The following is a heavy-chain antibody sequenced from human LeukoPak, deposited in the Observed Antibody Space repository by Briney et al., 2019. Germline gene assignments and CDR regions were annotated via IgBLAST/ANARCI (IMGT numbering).Heavy chain of an antibody. D-gene: IGHD2-2*01. Sequence: GESLKISCKASGYSFSSYWIGWVRQMPGEGQEVMGILYPGDSDTRYTPSFHGQVTISADKSITTAYLQWSSLQASDTAMYYCARSLSPAAVALDYWGQGALVTVSS. V-gene: IGHV5-51*01. CDR3: ARSLSPAAVALDY. CDR2: LYPGDSDT. J-gene: IGHJ4*02. CDR1: GYSFSSYW.